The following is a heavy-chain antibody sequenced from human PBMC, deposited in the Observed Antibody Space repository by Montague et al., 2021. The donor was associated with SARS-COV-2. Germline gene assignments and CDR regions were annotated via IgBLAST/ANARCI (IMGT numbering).Heavy chain of an antibody. CDR3: ARAERGSCGDGNCYQYFFNY. CDR1: GDSVSTNSGT. CDR2: TYYRSEWYS. J-gene: IGHJ4*02. V-gene: IGHV6-1*01. D-gene: IGHD2-15*01. Sequence: CAISGDSVSTNSGTWNWVRLSPSRGLEWLGRTYYRSEWYSDYSVSVKSRISINPDTSKNQFSLQLNPVTSEDTAVYYCARAERGSCGDGNCYQYFFNYWGQGTLVTVSS.